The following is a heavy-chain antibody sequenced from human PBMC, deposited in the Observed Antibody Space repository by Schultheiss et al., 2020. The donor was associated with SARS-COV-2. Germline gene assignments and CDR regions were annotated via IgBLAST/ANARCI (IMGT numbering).Heavy chain of an antibody. V-gene: IGHV3-30*18. CDR3: AKTLGGRRYDFWTGYFDY. D-gene: IGHD3-3*01. CDR1: GFSFSSYG. J-gene: IGHJ4*02. Sequence: GESLKISCAASGFSFSSYGMHWVRQAPGKGLEWVAVISYDGSKKYYADSVKGRFTISRDNSNNTLYLQMNSLRDEDTAVYYCAKTLGGRRYDFWTGYFDYWGQGALVTVSS. CDR2: ISYDGSKK.